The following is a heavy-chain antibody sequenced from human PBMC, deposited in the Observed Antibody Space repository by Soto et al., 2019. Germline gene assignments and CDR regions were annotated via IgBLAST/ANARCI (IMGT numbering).Heavy chain of an antibody. CDR3: ARGGWTTYYSPFFDY. CDR1: GFSLSTSGVG. V-gene: IGHV2-5*02. CDR2: IYWDDDK. D-gene: IGHD3-10*01. Sequence: QITLKESGPTLVKPTQTLTLTCTFSGFSLSTSGVGVGWIRQPRGKALEWLALIYWDDDKRYSPSLKSRLTITKDTSKNQVVLTLTKLDTVDTATYYCARGGWTTYYSPFFDYWGQGTLVTVSS. J-gene: IGHJ4*02.